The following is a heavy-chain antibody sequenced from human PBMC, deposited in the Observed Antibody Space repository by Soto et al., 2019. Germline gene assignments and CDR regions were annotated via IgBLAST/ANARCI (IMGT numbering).Heavy chain of an antibody. CDR2: IRSKDYGGTP. Sequence: GGSLRLSCATSGFTFTYFSISWVRQAPGRGLEWVGFIRSKDYGGTPEYAASVKGRFAISRDDSTGIAYLQMNSLKNEDTAVYYCTREIPYFDSWGEGTLVTVSS. V-gene: IGHV3-49*02. CDR3: TREIPYFDS. J-gene: IGHJ4*02. CDR1: GFTFTYFS.